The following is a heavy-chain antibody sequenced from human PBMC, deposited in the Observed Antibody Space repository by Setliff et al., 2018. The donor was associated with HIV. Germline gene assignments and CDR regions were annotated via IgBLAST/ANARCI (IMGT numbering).Heavy chain of an antibody. CDR3: ARDFPPKPMVRGVIDDYFDY. CDR2: IKQDGSAK. V-gene: IGHV3-7*03. CDR1: GFTFSSYW. J-gene: IGHJ4*02. Sequence: GGSLRLSCAASGFTFSSYWMSWVRQAPGKGLEWVANIKQDGSAKYYVDSVKGRFTISRYNAKHSLYLQMNSLRAEDTAVYYCARDFPPKPMVRGVIDDYFDYWGQGTLVTVSS. D-gene: IGHD3-10*01.